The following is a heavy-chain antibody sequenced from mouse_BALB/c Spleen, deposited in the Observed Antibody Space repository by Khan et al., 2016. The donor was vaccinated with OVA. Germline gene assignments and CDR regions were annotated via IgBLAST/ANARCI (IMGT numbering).Heavy chain of an antibody. V-gene: IGHV5-9-3*01. Sequence: EVELVESGGGLVKPGGSLKLSCAASGFTFSSYAMSWVRQTPEKRLEWVATISSGGTYTYYPDSVKGRFTISRDNSKNTLYLQVSSLMSADTAMYYCADDYDGSSLVAYWGQGTLVTVSA. D-gene: IGHD1-1*01. CDR2: ISSGGTYT. J-gene: IGHJ3*01. CDR1: GFTFSSYA. CDR3: ADDYDGSSLVAY.